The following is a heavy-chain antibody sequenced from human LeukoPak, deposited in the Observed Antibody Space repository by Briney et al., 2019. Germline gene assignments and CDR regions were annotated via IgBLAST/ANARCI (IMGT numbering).Heavy chain of an antibody. CDR1: GFTFSRFA. CDR3: AKDRYGDYSSES. J-gene: IGHJ5*02. Sequence: GGCLRLSCAASGFTFSRFAMSWVRQAPGKGLEWVSAISGSGSDTYYADSVEGRFTVSRDNSKNTLYLQMNSLRPEDTALYYCAKDRYGDYSSESWGQGILVTVSS. D-gene: IGHD4-17*01. V-gene: IGHV3-23*01. CDR2: ISGSGSDT.